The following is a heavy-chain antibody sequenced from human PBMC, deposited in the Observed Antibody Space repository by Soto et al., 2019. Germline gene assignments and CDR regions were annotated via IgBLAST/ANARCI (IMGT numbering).Heavy chain of an antibody. Sequence: PXGTLAHTGSVSGGSMREYFWSWIRQSPGKGLEWIGYIYYLGSTDYNPSLKSRVTISVDTSKRQFSLRLTSVTAADTAVYYCARDGYDGSGSPYPAYWGPGTQVTVSS. D-gene: IGHD3-10*01. CDR1: GGSMREYF. V-gene: IGHV4-59*01. J-gene: IGHJ4*02. CDR3: ARDGYDGSGSPYPAY. CDR2: IYYLGST.